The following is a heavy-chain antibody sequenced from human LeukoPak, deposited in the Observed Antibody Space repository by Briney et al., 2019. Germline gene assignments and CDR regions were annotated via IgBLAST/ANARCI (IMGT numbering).Heavy chain of an antibody. Sequence: PGGSLRLSCAASGFTFSSYDFNWVRQAPGKGLEWISYISSSSGTIYYADSVKGRFTVSRDNAKNSLYLQMNSLRAEDTAVYYCARDLSYADSEWYGGQGTLFTVSS. V-gene: IGHV3-48*01. CDR2: ISSSSGTI. CDR1: GFTFSSYD. J-gene: IGHJ4*02. CDR3: ARDLSYADSEWY. D-gene: IGHD4-17*01.